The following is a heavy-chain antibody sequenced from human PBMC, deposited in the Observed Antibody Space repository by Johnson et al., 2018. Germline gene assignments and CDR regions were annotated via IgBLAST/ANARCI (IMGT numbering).Heavy chain of an antibody. Sequence: QVQLVQSGGGVVQPGRSLRLSCAASGFTFSSYGMHWIRQAPGKGLEWVAVISYDGSNNYYADSVKGRSTISRDNSKNTLYLQMNSLRAEDTAVYYCAKPAQHRRSYYYGMDVWGQGTTVTVSS. J-gene: IGHJ6*02. CDR3: AKPAQHRRSYYYGMDV. CDR2: ISYDGSNN. V-gene: IGHV3-30*18. CDR1: GFTFSSYG. D-gene: IGHD3-3*01.